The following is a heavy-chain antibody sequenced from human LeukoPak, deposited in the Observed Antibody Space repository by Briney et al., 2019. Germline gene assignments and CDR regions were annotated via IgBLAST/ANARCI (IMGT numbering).Heavy chain of an antibody. CDR3: ARDAHYGIVLMVYANKDVFDI. CDR1: GFTFSSYS. J-gene: IGHJ3*02. Sequence: PGGSLRLSCAASGFTFSSYSMNWVRQAPGKGLEWVSYISSSSSTIYYADSVKGRFTISRDNAKNSLYLQMNSLRAEDTAVYYCARDAHYGIVLMVYANKDVFDIWGQGTMVTVSS. CDR2: ISSSSSTI. V-gene: IGHV3-48*01. D-gene: IGHD2-8*01.